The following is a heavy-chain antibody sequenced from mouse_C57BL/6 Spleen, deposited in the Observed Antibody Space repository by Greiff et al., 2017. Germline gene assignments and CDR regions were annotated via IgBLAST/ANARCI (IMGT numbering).Heavy chain of an antibody. CDR3: ARYGSSPYYYAMDY. CDR1: GYAFSSSW. Sequence: QVQLKESGPELVKPGASVKISCKASGYAFSSSWMNWVKQRPGKGLEWIGRIYPGDGDTNYNGTFKGKATLTADKSSSTAYMQLSSLTSEDSAVYFCARYGSSPYYYAMDYWGQGTSVTVSS. V-gene: IGHV1-82*01. D-gene: IGHD1-1*01. CDR2: IYPGDGDT. J-gene: IGHJ4*01.